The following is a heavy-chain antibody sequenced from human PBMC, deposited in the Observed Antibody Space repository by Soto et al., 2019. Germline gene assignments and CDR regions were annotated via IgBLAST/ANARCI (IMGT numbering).Heavy chain of an antibody. Sequence: SENLSLTCSVSGGSISYNSYYWGWIRQPPGKGLGWVGGIFYTGTTYYSPSLKDRVTISVDTSKNSFSLNLTSVTAADTAVYFCARLVVVAPVANAWGQGTLVTVSS. D-gene: IGHD2-2*01. CDR1: GGSISYNSYY. J-gene: IGHJ5*02. V-gene: IGHV4-39*02. CDR3: ARLVVVAPVANA. CDR2: IFYTGTT.